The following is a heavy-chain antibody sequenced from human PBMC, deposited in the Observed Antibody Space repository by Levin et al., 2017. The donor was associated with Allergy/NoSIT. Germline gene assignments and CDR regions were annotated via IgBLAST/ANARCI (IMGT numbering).Heavy chain of an antibody. Sequence: GGSLRLSCAASRFAFSTYWMHWVRQAPGKGLVWVSRINSDGSTTDYADSVKGRFTISRDNAKNSLYQQMNSLRVDDTAVYYCATGKDSTGYHSFDNWGQGTLVTVSS. V-gene: IGHV3-74*01. D-gene: IGHD3-22*01. CDR3: ATGKDSTGYHSFDN. CDR1: RFAFSTYW. J-gene: IGHJ4*02. CDR2: INSDGSTT.